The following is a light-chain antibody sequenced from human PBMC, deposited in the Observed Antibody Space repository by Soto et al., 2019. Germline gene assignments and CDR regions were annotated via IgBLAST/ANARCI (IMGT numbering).Light chain of an antibody. CDR3: SSYAGSNNYV. CDR1: SSDVGGYNY. Sequence: SALTQPPSASVSPGQSVTISCPGTSSDVGGYNYVSWYQQHPGKAPKLMIYEVSKRPSGVPDRFSGSKSGNTASLTVSGLQAEDEADYYCSSYAGSNNYVFGTGTKVTVL. V-gene: IGLV2-8*01. CDR2: EVS. J-gene: IGLJ1*01.